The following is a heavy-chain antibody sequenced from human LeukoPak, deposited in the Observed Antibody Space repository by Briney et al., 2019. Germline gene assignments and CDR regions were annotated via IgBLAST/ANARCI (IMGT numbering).Heavy chain of an antibody. D-gene: IGHD6-13*01. CDR3: AKGSSSWYPFDY. V-gene: IGHV3-23*01. Sequence: GGSLRLSCAASGFTFSSYAISWVRQAPGKGLEWVSGISGNGGNTYYADSVKGRFTISRDNSKNTLYLQMSTLRAEDTAVYYCAKGSSSWYPFDYWGQGTLVTVSS. J-gene: IGHJ4*02. CDR2: ISGNGGNT. CDR1: GFTFSSYA.